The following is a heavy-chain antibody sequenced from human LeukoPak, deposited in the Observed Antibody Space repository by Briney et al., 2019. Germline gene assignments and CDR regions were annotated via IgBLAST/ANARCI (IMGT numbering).Heavy chain of an antibody. Sequence: GGSLRLSCAASGFTFSSYEMNWVRQAPGKGLEWVSYISSSGSTIYYADSVKGRLTISRDNAKNSLYLQMNSLRAEDTAVYYCARGGSYYYDSSHFDYWGQGTLVTVSS. CDR3: ARGGSYYYDSSHFDY. V-gene: IGHV3-48*03. D-gene: IGHD3-22*01. CDR1: GFTFSSYE. J-gene: IGHJ4*02. CDR2: ISSSGSTI.